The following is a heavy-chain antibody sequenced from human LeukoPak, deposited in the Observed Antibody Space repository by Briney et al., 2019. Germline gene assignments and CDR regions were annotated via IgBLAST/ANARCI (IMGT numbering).Heavy chain of an antibody. D-gene: IGHD3-22*01. CDR3: ANTYYYDSSGYLDY. CDR1: GFTFSSYG. J-gene: IGHJ4*02. CDR2: ISGSGGST. Sequence: GGSLGLSCAASGFTFSSYGMSWVRQAPGKGLEWVSAISGSGGSTYYADSVKGRFTISRDNSKNTLYLQMNSLRAEDTAVYYCANTYYYDSSGYLDYWGQGTLVTVSS. V-gene: IGHV3-23*01.